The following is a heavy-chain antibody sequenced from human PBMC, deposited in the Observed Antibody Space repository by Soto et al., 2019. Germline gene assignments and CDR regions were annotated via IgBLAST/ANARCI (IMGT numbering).Heavy chain of an antibody. CDR1: GGSISSGDYY. CDR3: ARGGGSVYYGSGSYTY. V-gene: IGHV4-30-4*01. Sequence: QVQLQESGPGLVKPSQTLSLTCTVSGGSISSGDYYWSWIRQPPGKGLEWIGYIYYSGSTYYNPSLKSRVTISVGTSKNQFSLKLSSVTAADTAVYYCARGGGSVYYGSGSYTYWGQGTLVTVSS. J-gene: IGHJ4*02. D-gene: IGHD3-10*01. CDR2: IYYSGST.